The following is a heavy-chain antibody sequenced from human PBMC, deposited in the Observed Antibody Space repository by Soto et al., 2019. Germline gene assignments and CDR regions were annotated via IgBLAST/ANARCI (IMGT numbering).Heavy chain of an antibody. CDR3: ARVYCSTTSCFINGMDI. J-gene: IGHJ6*02. Sequence: KTSETLSLTCAVSGYSISSGYNWGWTRQPPGKGLEWIGTISHSGRTYYNPSLESRVTLSVDTSQNQLSLRLSSVTAADTAVYYCARVYCSTTSCFINGMDIWGHGTTVTVS. D-gene: IGHD2-2*01. CDR1: GYSISSGYN. CDR2: ISHSGRT. V-gene: IGHV4-38-2*01.